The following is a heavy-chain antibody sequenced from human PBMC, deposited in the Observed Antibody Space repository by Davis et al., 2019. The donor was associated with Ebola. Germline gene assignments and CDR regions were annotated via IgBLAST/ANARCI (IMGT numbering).Heavy chain of an antibody. CDR3: VRDIFATIRGTRGAFDI. Sequence: GGSLRLSCEASGIAFSDYGMNWVRQAPGKGLEWVSYISSSRSTIHYADSVKGRFTISRANAKNSLYLQMNSLRDEDTAVYYCVRDIFATIRGTRGAFDIWGQGTMVTVSS. CDR1: GIAFSDYG. V-gene: IGHV3-48*02. D-gene: IGHD1-7*01. J-gene: IGHJ3*02. CDR2: ISSSRSTI.